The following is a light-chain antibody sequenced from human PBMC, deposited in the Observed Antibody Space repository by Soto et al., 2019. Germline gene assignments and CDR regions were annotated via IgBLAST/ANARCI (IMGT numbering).Light chain of an antibody. Sequence: QSVLTQPASVSGSPGQSITISCTGTSSDVGGYNYVSWYQQHPGKAPKLMIYDVSNRPSGVSNRFSGSKSGNTASLTISGVEAEDECDYYCSSSRGLVFGGGTKLTVL. CDR2: DVS. J-gene: IGLJ3*02. V-gene: IGLV2-14*01. CDR3: SSSRGLV. CDR1: SSDVGGYNY.